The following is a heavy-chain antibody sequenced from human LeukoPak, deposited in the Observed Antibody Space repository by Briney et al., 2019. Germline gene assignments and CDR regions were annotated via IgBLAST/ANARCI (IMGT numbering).Heavy chain of an antibody. D-gene: IGHD2-15*01. CDR1: GFTFSDSA. CDR3: AKQLGFCSRGTCYFTY. V-gene: IGHV3-23*01. J-gene: IGHJ4*02. Sequence: GSLRLSCVVSGFTFSDSAMGWVRQAPGTGLEWVSSISNSGGSTYYADPVKGRFTISRDNSKNTLYLQMNSLTAADAAVYYCAKQLGFCSRGTCYFTYWGQGTLVTVSS. CDR2: ISNSGGST.